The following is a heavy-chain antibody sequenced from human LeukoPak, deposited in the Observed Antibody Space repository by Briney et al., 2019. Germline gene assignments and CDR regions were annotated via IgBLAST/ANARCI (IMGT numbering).Heavy chain of an antibody. D-gene: IGHD6-6*01. Sequence: SETLSLTCTVSAGSISSSSYYWGWIRQPPGKGLEWIGSIYYSGSTYYNPSLKSRVTISVDTSKNQFSLKLSSVTAADTAVYYCARLTVFARSSSDYWGQGTLVTVSS. CDR1: AGSISSSSYY. CDR2: IYYSGST. J-gene: IGHJ4*02. V-gene: IGHV4-39*01. CDR3: ARLTVFARSSSDY.